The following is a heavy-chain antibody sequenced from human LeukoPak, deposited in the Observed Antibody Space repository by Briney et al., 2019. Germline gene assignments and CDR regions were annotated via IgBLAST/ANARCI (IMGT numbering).Heavy chain of an antibody. CDR3: TRRPAGLAVWFFDL. Sequence: GESLKIPCKGSGYSFTSYWIGWERQMPGKGLEWMGIIYPDDSDTRYCPSFEGQVTISVDQSISTAYLQWSSLKASDTAMYYCTRRPAGLAVWFFDLWGRGTLVSVSS. V-gene: IGHV5-51*01. CDR2: IYPDDSDT. CDR1: GYSFTSYW. J-gene: IGHJ2*01. D-gene: IGHD2-15*01.